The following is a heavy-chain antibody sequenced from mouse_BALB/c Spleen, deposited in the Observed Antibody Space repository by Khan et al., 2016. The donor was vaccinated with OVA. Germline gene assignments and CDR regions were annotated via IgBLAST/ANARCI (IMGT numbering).Heavy chain of an antibody. Sequence: QVQLKESGPGLVAPSQTLSITCTVSGFSLSSYGVHWVRQPPGKGLEWLGVIWAGGSTNHNSALMSRLSISKDNSKSQVFLKMNSLQTDDTAMYYCARAFYYGAWFAHWGQGTLVTVSA. CDR3: ARAFYYGAWFAH. D-gene: IGHD1-1*01. V-gene: IGHV2-9*02. CDR2: IWAGGST. J-gene: IGHJ3*01. CDR1: GFSLSSYG.